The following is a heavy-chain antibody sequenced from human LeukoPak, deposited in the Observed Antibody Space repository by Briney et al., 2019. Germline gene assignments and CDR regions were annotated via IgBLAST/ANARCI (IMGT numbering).Heavy chain of an antibody. V-gene: IGHV3-15*01. CDR3: VPLGWVDNWFDP. J-gene: IGHJ5*02. CDR1: GFPFHDAW. Sequence: GGSLRLSCVASGFPFHDAWMSWVRQAPGKGLEWVARIKRKIDGETTHYAAPVKDRFTISREDSKNTLYLEMTSLKIEDTGVYYCVPLGWVDNWFDPWGQGTLVTVSS. D-gene: IGHD3-16*01. CDR2: IKRKIDGETT.